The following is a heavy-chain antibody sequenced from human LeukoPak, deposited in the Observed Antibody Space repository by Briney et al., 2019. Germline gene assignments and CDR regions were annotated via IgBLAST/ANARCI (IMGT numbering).Heavy chain of an antibody. D-gene: IGHD2-15*01. V-gene: IGHV3-23*01. CDR2: ISAGGGST. J-gene: IGHJ3*02. CDR1: GFTFSSYA. CDR3: AKARSLYCAFDI. Sequence: PGGSLRLSCAASGFTFSSYAMSWVRQAPGKGLEWVSAISAGGGSTYSSDSVKGRFAISRDKSKNTLSLQMNSLRAEDTAVYYCAKARSLYCAFDIWGQGTIVTVSS.